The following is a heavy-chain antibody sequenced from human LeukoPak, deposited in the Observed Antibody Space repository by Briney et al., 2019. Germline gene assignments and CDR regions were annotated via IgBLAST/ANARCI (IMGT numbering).Heavy chain of an antibody. CDR1: GFTFNSYD. CDR3: ARDYDFWSGHFDY. V-gene: IGHV3-48*03. J-gene: IGHJ4*02. D-gene: IGHD3-3*01. CDR2: ISSSGSTI. Sequence: PGGSLRLSCAASGFTFNSYDMNWVRQAPGKGLEWGSCISSSGSTIYYADSVKGRFTISRDNAKNSLYLQMNSLRAEDTAVYYCARDYDFWSGHFDYWGQGTLVTVSS.